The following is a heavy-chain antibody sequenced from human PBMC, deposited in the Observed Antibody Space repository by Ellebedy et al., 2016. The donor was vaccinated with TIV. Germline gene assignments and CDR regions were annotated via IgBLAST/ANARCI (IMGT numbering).Heavy chain of an antibody. CDR2: INTNTGNP. CDR1: GYTFTSYA. D-gene: IGHD6-19*01. CDR3: AVGSSGWFGGSLYFDY. V-gene: IGHV7-4-1*01. Sequence: AASVKVSCKASGYTFTSYAMKWVRQAPGQGLEWMGWINTNTGNPTYAQGFTGRFVFSLNTSVSTAYLQICSLKAEDTAVYYCAVGSSGWFGGSLYFDYWGQGTLVTVSS. J-gene: IGHJ4*02.